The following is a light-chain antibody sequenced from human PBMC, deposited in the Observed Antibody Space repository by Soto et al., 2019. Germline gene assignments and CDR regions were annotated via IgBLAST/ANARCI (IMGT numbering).Light chain of an antibody. V-gene: IGKV1-39*01. CDR3: QQSYSSPYT. CDR2: AAS. J-gene: IGKJ2*01. CDR1: QSISSY. Sequence: DIQMTQSPSSLSASVGDRVTITCRARQSISSYSNWYQQKPGKAPNLLIYAASTLQSGVPSRFSGSGSGTDFTLTISSLQPEDVATYSCQQSYSSPYTFGQGNKLEIK.